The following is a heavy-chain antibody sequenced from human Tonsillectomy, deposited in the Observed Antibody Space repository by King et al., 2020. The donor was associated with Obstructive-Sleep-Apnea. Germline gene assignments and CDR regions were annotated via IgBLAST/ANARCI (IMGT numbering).Heavy chain of an antibody. D-gene: IGHD2-21*02. CDR2: IYYSGST. CDR1: GGSISSSSYY. J-gene: IGHJ4*02. V-gene: IGHV4-39*07. Sequence: LQLQESGPGLVKPSETLSLTCTVSGGSISSSSYYWGWIRQPPGKGLECIWSIYYSGSTYYNPSLKSRVTLSVYTSTNLFSLKLSSVTAADTALYYCAREAVTAPNDYWGQGTLVTVSS. CDR3: AREAVTAPNDY.